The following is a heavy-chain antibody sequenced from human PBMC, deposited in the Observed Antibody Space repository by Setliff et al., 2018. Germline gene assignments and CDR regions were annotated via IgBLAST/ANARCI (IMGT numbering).Heavy chain of an antibody. V-gene: IGHV1-69*05. CDR2: TIPIFGTT. CDR3: ARDSRTYYYDKSGPHFDY. CDR1: GGTFSSYG. D-gene: IGHD3-22*01. Sequence: ASVKVSCKASGGTFSSYGISWVRQAPGQGLEWMGGTIPIFGTTNYAQQFQGRVTITTDESTSTAYMELSSLRSEDTAVYYCARDSRTYYYDKSGPHFDYWGQGTLVTVS. J-gene: IGHJ4*02.